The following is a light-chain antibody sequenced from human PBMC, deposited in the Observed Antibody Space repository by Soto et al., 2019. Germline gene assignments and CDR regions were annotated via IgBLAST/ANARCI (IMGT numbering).Light chain of an antibody. V-gene: IGKV3-15*01. Sequence: EIVMTHSPATLSVSPLERDTVXRRTSQSVSSNLAWYQQKPGQAPRLLIYGASTRATGIPARFSGSGSGTDFTLTITRLEPEDSAVYFCQQYTGPPTTFGQGTRLEIK. CDR2: GAS. J-gene: IGKJ5*01. CDR3: QQYTGPPTT. CDR1: QSVSSN.